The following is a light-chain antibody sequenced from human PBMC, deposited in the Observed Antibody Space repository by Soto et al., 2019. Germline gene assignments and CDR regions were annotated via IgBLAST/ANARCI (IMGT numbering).Light chain of an antibody. CDR1: SDDIGAYDY. V-gene: IGLV2-14*01. Sequence: QSVLTQPSSVSASPGQSISISCTGTSDDIGAYDYASWYQQHPGKAPKLILYAVSKRPSGVSTRFSGSKSGNTASLTISGVQADDEADYYCSSYRSSDTLEVFGTGTKVTVL. J-gene: IGLJ1*01. CDR2: AVS. CDR3: SSYRSSDTLEV.